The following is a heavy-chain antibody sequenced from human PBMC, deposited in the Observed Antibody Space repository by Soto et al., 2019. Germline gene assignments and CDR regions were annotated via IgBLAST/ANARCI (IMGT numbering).Heavy chain of an antibody. Sequence: PSETLSLTCTVSGGSISSSSYYWGWIRQPPGKGLEWIGSIYYSGSTYYNPSLKSRVTISVDTSKNQFSLKLSSVTAADTAVYYCVVTMIALDYWGQGTLVTVSS. CDR1: GGSISSSSYY. V-gene: IGHV4-39*01. D-gene: IGHD3-22*01. CDR3: VVTMIALDY. CDR2: IYYSGST. J-gene: IGHJ4*02.